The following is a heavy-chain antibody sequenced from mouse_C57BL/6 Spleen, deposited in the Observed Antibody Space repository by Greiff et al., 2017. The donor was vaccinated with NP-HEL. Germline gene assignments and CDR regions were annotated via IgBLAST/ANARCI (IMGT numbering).Heavy chain of an antibody. Sequence: DVKLVESGGGLVKPGGSLKLSCAASGFTFSSYAMSWVRQTPEKRLEWVATISDGGSYTYYPDNVKGRFTISRDNAKNNLYLQMSHLKTEDTAMYYCARESYYGNSRHAMDYWGQGTSVTVSS. V-gene: IGHV5-4*01. J-gene: IGHJ4*01. D-gene: IGHD2-1*01. CDR1: GFTFSSYA. CDR2: ISDGGSYT. CDR3: ARESYYGNSRHAMDY.